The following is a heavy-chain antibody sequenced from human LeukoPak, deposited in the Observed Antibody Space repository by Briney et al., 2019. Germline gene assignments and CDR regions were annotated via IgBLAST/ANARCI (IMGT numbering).Heavy chain of an antibody. CDR1: GGSIRSYY. D-gene: IGHD7-27*01. CDR3: ARALTGDRHFDY. J-gene: IGHJ4*02. V-gene: IGHV4-59*08. CDR2: IYYSGST. Sequence: SETLSLTCTVSGGSIRSYYWSWIRQPPGKGLEWIGYIYYSGSTNYNPSLKSRVTISVDTSKNQFSLKLSSVTAADTAVYYCARALTGDRHFDYWGQGTLVTVSS.